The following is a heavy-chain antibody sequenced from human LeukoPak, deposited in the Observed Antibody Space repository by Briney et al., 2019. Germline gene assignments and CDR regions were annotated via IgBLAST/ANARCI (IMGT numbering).Heavy chain of an antibody. Sequence: SETLSLTCTVSGDSISSYYWNWIRQPPGKGLELIGHIYYSGSTNYNPSLKSRVTISVDTSKNQFSLKLSSVTAADTAVYYCARWVAARARYYFDYWGQGTLVTVSS. D-gene: IGHD6-6*01. J-gene: IGHJ4*02. CDR1: GDSISSYY. V-gene: IGHV4-59*01. CDR3: ARWVAARARYYFDY. CDR2: IYYSGST.